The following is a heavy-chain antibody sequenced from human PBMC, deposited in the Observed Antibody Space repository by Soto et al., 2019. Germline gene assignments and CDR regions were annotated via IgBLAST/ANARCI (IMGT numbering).Heavy chain of an antibody. Sequence: QVQLVQSGGEVKKPGASVKVSCKTSGYTFTTYGISWVRQAPGQGLEWVGWISAYSGKTHYAQKFLGKVTMTTDTSTNTAYLELRSLRSDDTAVYYCARGPYLGDHQYWGQGTLVTVSS. V-gene: IGHV1-18*01. D-gene: IGHD3-16*01. J-gene: IGHJ4*02. CDR3: ARGPYLGDHQY. CDR2: ISAYSGKT. CDR1: GYTFTTYG.